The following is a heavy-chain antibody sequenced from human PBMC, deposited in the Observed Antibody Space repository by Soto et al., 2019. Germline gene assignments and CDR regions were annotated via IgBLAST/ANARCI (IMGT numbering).Heavy chain of an antibody. V-gene: IGHV3-33*01. D-gene: IGHD3-10*01. CDR2: IWYDGSNK. J-gene: IGHJ6*03. Sequence: GGSLRLSCAASGFTFSSYGMHWVRQAPGKGLEWVAVIWYDGSNKYYADSVKGRFTISRDNSKNTLYLQMNSLRAEDTAVYYCARGLPMYYYGSGSYPYYYMDVWGKGTTVTVSS. CDR1: GFTFSSYG. CDR3: ARGLPMYYYGSGSYPYYYMDV.